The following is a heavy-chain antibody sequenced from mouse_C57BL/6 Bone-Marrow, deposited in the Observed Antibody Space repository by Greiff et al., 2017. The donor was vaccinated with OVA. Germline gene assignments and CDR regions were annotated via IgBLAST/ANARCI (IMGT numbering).Heavy chain of an antibody. D-gene: IGHD2-1*01. Sequence: QVQLQQPGAELVKPGASVKLSCKASGYTFTSYWMHWVKQRPGRGLEWIGRIDPNSGGTKYNEKFKSKATLTVDKHSSTAYMQLSSLTSEDSAVYYCARAGVYGNYEKTYIDYWGQGTTLTVSS. CDR2: IDPNSGGT. CDR1: GYTFTSYW. V-gene: IGHV1-72*01. J-gene: IGHJ2*01. CDR3: ARAGVYGNYEKTYIDY.